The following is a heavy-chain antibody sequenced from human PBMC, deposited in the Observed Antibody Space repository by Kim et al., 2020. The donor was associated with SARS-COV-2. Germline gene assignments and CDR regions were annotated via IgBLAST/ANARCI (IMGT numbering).Heavy chain of an antibody. CDR2: ISWNSGSI. D-gene: IGHD6-13*01. V-gene: IGHV3-9*01. J-gene: IGHJ4*02. Sequence: GGSLRLSCAASGFTFDDYAMHWVRQAPGKGLEWVSGISWNSGSIGYADSVKGRFTISRDNAKNSLYLQMNSLRAEDTALYYCAKDTGIAAAGTVDYWGQGPLVTVSS. CDR3: AKDTGIAAAGTVDY. CDR1: GFTFDDYA.